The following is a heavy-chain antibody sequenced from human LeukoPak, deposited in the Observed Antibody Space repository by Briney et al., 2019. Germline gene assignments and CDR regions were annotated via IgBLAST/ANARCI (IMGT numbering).Heavy chain of an antibody. V-gene: IGHV1-18*01. D-gene: IGHD3-10*01. CDR1: GYTFTGYG. Sequence: GASVKVSCKASGYTFTGYGISWVRQAPGQGLEWMGWISAYNGNTNYAQKLQGRVTMTTDTSTSTAYMELRSLRSDDTAVYYCARGSSLPYYYGSGALNWFDPWGQGTLVTVSS. CDR3: ARGSSLPYYYGSGALNWFDP. J-gene: IGHJ5*02. CDR2: ISAYNGNT.